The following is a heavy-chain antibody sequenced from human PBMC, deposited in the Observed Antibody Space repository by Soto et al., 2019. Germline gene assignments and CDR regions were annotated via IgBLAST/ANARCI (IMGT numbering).Heavy chain of an antibody. D-gene: IGHD2-2*01. J-gene: IGHJ4*02. CDR3: ARGTYASKTDFDY. CDR1: GFTFSDYY. CDR2: ISSSSGTI. V-gene: IGHV3-11*01. Sequence: PVGSLRLSCAASGFTFSDYYTTWIRQAPGSGLEWVSYISSSSGTISYANSVKGRFTISRANAHNSLYLQMSSLRAEDTAVYYCARGTYASKTDFDYWGQGTLVTVSS.